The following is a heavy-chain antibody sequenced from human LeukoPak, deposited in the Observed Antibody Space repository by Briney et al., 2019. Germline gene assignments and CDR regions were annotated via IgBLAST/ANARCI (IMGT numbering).Heavy chain of an antibody. CDR2: IRSNGETT. Sequence: GGSLRLSFAASGFTLSSIAMTWVRQAPGKGLEWVSTIRSNGETTYNADSVKGRFTISRDNSKKTLYLQLNSLRVEDTAIYYCAKGQELDDGVFDSWGQGTLVTVSS. D-gene: IGHD1-1*01. CDR3: AKGQELDDGVFDS. V-gene: IGHV3-23*01. CDR1: GFTLSSIA. J-gene: IGHJ4*02.